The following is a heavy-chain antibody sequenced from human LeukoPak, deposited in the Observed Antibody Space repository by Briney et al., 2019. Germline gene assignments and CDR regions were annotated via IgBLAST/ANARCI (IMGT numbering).Heavy chain of an antibody. CDR1: GGSISSGSYY. J-gene: IGHJ6*03. CDR3: ARRLRFYYFYMDV. Sequence: SETLSLTCTVSGGSISSGSYYWSWIRQPAGKGLEWIGRIYTSGSTNYNPSLKSRVTISVVTSKNQFSLKLRSVTAADTAVYYCARRLRFYYFYMDVWDKGTTVTVSS. V-gene: IGHV4-61*02. CDR2: IYTSGST. D-gene: IGHD3-3*01.